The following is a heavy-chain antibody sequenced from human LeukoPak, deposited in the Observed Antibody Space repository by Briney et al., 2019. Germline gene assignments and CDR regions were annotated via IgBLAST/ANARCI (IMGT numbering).Heavy chain of an antibody. D-gene: IGHD3-10*01. Sequence: GGSLRLSCAASGFTFSSHAMSWVRQAPGKGLEWVSVISGSGGSTYYADSVKGRFTISRDNSKNTLYLQMNSLRAEDTAVYYCAKDVSSMVRGVIHYFDYWGQGTLVTVSS. CDR3: AKDVSSMVRGVIHYFDY. CDR2: ISGSGGST. V-gene: IGHV3-23*01. CDR1: GFTFSSHA. J-gene: IGHJ4*02.